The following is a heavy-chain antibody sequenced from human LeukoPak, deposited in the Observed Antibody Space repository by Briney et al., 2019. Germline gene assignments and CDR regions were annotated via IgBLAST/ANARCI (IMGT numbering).Heavy chain of an antibody. CDR1: GFKFDDYG. J-gene: IGHJ5*02. CDR3: AGYYYDSSRGFDL. D-gene: IGHD3-22*01. V-gene: IGHV3-20*04. CDR2: INWNGAWT. Sequence: GGSLRLTCAASGFKFDDYGMSWVRQAPGKGLEWVCDINWNGAWTGYADSVKGRFTISRDNAKNSLYLQMNSLRAEDTALYYGAGYYYDSSRGFDLWGQGTLVTVSA.